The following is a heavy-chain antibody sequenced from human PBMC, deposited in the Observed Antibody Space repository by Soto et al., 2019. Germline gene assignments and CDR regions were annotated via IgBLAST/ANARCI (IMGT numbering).Heavy chain of an antibody. CDR2: ISAYNGNT. CDR3: AREPLYDILTGYYGPQPYYGMDV. CDR1: GYTFTSYG. D-gene: IGHD3-9*01. J-gene: IGHJ6*02. Sequence: ASVKVSCKASGYTFTSYGISWVRQAPGQGLEWMGWISAYNGNTNYAQKLQGRVTMTTDTSTSTAYMELRSLRSDDTAVYYCAREPLYDILTGYYGPQPYYGMDVWGQGTTVTVSS. V-gene: IGHV1-18*04.